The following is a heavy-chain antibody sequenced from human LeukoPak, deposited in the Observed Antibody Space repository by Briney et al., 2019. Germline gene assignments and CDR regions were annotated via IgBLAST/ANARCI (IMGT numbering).Heavy chain of an antibody. Sequence: GASVKVSCKASGYTFTSYDINWVRQATGQGLEWMGWMNPNSGNTGYAQKFQGRVTMTRNTSISTAYMELSSLRSEDTAVYYCAGSFNYYGWFDPWGQGTLVTVSS. J-gene: IGHJ5*02. V-gene: IGHV1-8*01. D-gene: IGHD3-22*01. CDR1: GYTFTSYD. CDR2: MNPNSGNT. CDR3: AGSFNYYGWFDP.